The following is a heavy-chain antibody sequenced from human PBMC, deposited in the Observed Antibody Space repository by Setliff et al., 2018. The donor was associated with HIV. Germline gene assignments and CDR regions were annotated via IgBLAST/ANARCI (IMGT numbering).Heavy chain of an antibody. CDR1: GYTFTSYG. CDR3: ARVPRAPPGYFWSGYWYFDL. J-gene: IGHJ2*01. CDR2: IRAYKGNT. Sequence: GASVKVSCKASGYTFTSYGISWVRQAPGQGLEWMGWIRAYKGNTNYAQKFQGRVTMTRDTSTSTVYMELSSLRSEDTAVYYCARVPRAPPGYFWSGYWYFDLWGRGTLVTVSS. D-gene: IGHD3-3*01. V-gene: IGHV1-18*01.